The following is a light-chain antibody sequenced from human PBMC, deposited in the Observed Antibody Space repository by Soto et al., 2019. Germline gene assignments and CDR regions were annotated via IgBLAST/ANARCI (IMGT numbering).Light chain of an antibody. J-gene: IGLJ1*01. Sequence: QSVLTQPASVSGSPGQSITISCTGTSSDVGGYNYVSWYQQRPGKVKRLMIYDINNRPSGVSNRFSGSKSGKTASLTIYGLHAEDEADYYCTSNTSSDTYVFGTGTRSPS. CDR3: TSNTSSDTYV. CDR1: SSDVGGYNY. V-gene: IGLV2-14*01. CDR2: DIN.